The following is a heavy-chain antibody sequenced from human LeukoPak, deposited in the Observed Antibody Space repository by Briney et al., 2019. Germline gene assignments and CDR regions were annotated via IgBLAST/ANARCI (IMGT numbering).Heavy chain of an antibody. CDR2: ISGSGGST. D-gene: IGHD3-22*01. V-gene: IGHV3-23*01. CDR1: GFTFSSYA. Sequence: PGGSLRLSCAASGFTFSSYAMSWVRQAPGKGLEWVSAISGSGGSTYYADSVKGRFTISRDNSKNTLYLQMNSLRAEDTAVYYCAKDPKSYDSSGYVDYWGQGTLVTVSS. CDR3: AKDPKSYDSSGYVDY. J-gene: IGHJ4*02.